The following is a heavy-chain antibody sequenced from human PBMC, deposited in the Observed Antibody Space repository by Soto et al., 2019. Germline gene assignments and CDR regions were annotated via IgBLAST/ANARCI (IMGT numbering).Heavy chain of an antibody. J-gene: IGHJ5*02. Sequence: SETLSLTCTVSGGSTSSYYWSWIRQPPGKGLEWIGYIYYSGSTNYNPSLKSRVTISVDTSKNQFSLKLSSVTAADTAVYYCARGGGSYQDWFDPWGQGTLVTVSS. D-gene: IGHD1-26*01. CDR2: IYYSGST. CDR1: GGSTSSYY. V-gene: IGHV4-59*01. CDR3: ARGGGSYQDWFDP.